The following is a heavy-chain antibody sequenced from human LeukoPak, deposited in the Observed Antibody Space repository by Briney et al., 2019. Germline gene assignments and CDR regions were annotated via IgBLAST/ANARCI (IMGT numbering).Heavy chain of an antibody. V-gene: IGHV3-74*01. D-gene: IGHD5/OR15-5a*01. J-gene: IGHJ3*02. CDR1: GFTFSSFW. Sequence: GGSLRLSCAAYGFTFSSFWMHWLRQAPGQGLVWFSRIKTDDSSTDYEDYVKGRFTISRANAKDSMYLQIDSLRAEDTAVYYCARGVSGTGPDIWGLGTMVTVSS. CDR2: IKTDDSST. CDR3: ARGVSGTGPDI.